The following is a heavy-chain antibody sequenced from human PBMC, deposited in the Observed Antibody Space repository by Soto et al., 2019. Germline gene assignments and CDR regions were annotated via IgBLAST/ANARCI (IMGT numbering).Heavy chain of an antibody. J-gene: IGHJ3*02. CDR1: GGTFSSYA. D-gene: IGHD1-1*01. CDR2: IIPSCGTT. CDR3: ARDGRLADAFDI. Sequence: ASVKFSCKASGGTFSSYAISWVRQAPGQGLEWMGVIIPSCGTTSYAQKFQGRVTMTRDTSTSTVYMELSSLRSEDTAVYYCARDGRLADAFDIWGQGTMVTVS. V-gene: IGHV1-46*01.